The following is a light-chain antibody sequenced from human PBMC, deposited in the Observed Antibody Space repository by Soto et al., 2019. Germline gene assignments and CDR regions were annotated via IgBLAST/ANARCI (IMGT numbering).Light chain of an antibody. V-gene: IGKV1-17*03. CDR3: LQHNSYPRT. CDR2: GAS. Sequence: DIQMTQSPSAMSASVGDSVTITCRASQGISNSFAWFQQKPGKVPQRLIYGASSLQSGVPSRFSGSGSGTEFSLTISSLQPEDFATYYCLQHNSYPRTFGQGTKVEIK. J-gene: IGKJ1*01. CDR1: QGISNS.